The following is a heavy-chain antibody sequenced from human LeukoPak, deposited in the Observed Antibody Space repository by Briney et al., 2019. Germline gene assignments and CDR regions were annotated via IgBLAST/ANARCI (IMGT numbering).Heavy chain of an antibody. CDR1: GGSFSGYY. D-gene: IGHD5-18*01. CDR2: INHSGST. Sequence: SETLSLTCAVYGGSFSGYYWSWIRQPPGKGLEWIGEINHSGSTNYNPSLKSRVTISVDTSKNQFSLKLSSVTAADTAVYYCALRRGYSYGYGTLDYWGQGTLVTVSS. CDR3: ALRRGYSYGYGTLDY. J-gene: IGHJ4*02. V-gene: IGHV4-34*01.